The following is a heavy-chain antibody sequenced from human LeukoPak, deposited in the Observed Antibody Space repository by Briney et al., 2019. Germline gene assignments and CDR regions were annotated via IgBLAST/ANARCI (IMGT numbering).Heavy chain of an antibody. CDR1: GGSISRGGYY. D-gene: IGHD6-13*01. CDR2: IYYSGST. J-gene: IGHJ3*02. CDR3: AKAAAWEYYAFDI. V-gene: IGHV4-30-4*08. Sequence: SETLSLTCTVSGGSISRGGYYWSWIRQPPGKGLEWIGYIYYSGSTYYNPSLKSRVTISVDTSKNQFSLKLSSVTAADTAVYYCAKAAAWEYYAFDIWGQGTMVTVSS.